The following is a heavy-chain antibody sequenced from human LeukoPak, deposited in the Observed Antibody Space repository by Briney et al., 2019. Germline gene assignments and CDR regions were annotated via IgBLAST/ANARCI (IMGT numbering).Heavy chain of an antibody. D-gene: IGHD1-7*01. J-gene: IGHJ4*02. CDR1: GYTFTSYY. Sequence: GASVKVSCKASGYTFTSYYMHWVRQAPGQGLEWLGWISAYSGSTNYAQKFQGRVTMTIDTSTTTAYMELRGLRSDDTAVYYCARGGSNWNYQYYFDYWGQGTLVTVSS. V-gene: IGHV1-18*04. CDR2: ISAYSGST. CDR3: ARGGSNWNYQYYFDY.